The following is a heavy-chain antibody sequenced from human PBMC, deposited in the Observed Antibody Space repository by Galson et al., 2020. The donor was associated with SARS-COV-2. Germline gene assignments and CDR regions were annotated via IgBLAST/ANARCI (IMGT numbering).Heavy chain of an antibody. V-gene: IGHV3-15*01. D-gene: IGHD2-2*03. CDR3: TTDGYCATYYYYYGMDV. Sequence: GGSLRLSCAASGFTFSNAWMSWVRQAPGKGLEWVARIKNKTDGGTTAYAAPVKGRFTIARDDSINTLHLQMNSLKTEDTAVYYCTTDGYCATYYYYYGMDVWGQGTTVTVSS. J-gene: IGHJ6*02. CDR2: IKNKTDGGTT. CDR1: GFTFSNAW.